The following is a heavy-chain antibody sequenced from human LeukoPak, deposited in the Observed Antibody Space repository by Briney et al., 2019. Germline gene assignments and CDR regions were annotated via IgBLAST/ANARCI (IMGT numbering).Heavy chain of an antibody. D-gene: IGHD3-3*01. V-gene: IGHV3-23*01. CDR3: AKGLSASGRFNAFDV. CDR1: GFTFSSYA. J-gene: IGHJ3*01. CDR2: ISGSGGST. Sequence: GGSLRLSCAASGFTFSSYAMSWVRQAPGKGLEWVSAISGSGGSTYYADSVKGRFTISRDNSKNTLYLQMNSLRAEDTAVYYCAKGLSASGRFNAFDVWGQGTMVTVSS.